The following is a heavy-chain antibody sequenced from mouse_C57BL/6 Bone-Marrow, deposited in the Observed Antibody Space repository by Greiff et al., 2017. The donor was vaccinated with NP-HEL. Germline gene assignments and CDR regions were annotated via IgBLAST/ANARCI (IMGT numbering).Heavy chain of an antibody. Sequence: EVQLQQSGPELVKPGASVKISCKASGYTFTDYYMNWVKQSHGKSLEWIGDINPNNGGTSYNQKFKGKATLTVDKSSSTAYMELRSLTSEDSAVYYCARRDYYGSSPLYYAMDYWGQGTSVTVSS. CDR2: INPNNGGT. V-gene: IGHV1-26*01. CDR1: GYTFTDYY. D-gene: IGHD1-1*01. CDR3: ARRDYYGSSPLYYAMDY. J-gene: IGHJ4*01.